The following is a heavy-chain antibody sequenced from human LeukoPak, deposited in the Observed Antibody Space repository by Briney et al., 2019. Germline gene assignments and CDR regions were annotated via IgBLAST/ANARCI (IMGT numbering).Heavy chain of an antibody. D-gene: IGHD2-21*02. CDR2: ISAYNGNT. J-gene: IGHJ4*02. V-gene: IGHV1-18*01. CDR3: ARAAGNLVTAFLVGPRIDY. CDR1: GYTFTSYG. Sequence: EASVKVSCKASGYTFTSYGISWVRQAPGQGLEWMGWISAYNGNTNYAQKLQGRVTMTTDTSTSTAYMELRSLRSDDTAVYYCARAAGNLVTAFLVGPRIDYWGQGTLVTVSS.